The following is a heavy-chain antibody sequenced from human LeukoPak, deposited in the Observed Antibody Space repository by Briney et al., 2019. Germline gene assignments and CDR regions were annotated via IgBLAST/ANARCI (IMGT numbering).Heavy chain of an antibody. CDR2: IYHSGST. D-gene: IGHD3-22*01. V-gene: IGHV4-38-2*02. J-gene: IGHJ4*02. Sequence: SETLSLTCAVSGYSISSGYYWGWIRQPPGKGLEWIGSIYHSGSTYYNPSLKSRVTISVDTSKNQFSLKLSSVTAADTAVYYCARDEYYYDSSGYLLDYWGQGTLVTVSS. CDR3: ARDEYYYDSSGYLLDY. CDR1: GYSISSGYY.